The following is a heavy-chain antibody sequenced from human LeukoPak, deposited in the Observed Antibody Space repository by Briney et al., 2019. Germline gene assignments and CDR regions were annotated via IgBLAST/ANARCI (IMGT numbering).Heavy chain of an antibody. D-gene: IGHD2-15*01. CDR3: ARQDPSYCSYNDCYPYHFNY. J-gene: IGHJ4*02. CDR1: GGSISSSSYY. V-gene: IGHV4-39*01. CDR2: IYYSGST. Sequence: SETLSLTCTVSGGSISSSSYYWGWIRQPPGKGLEWIGTIYYSGSTYYNPSLKSRVTISVDTSKNQFSLKLNSVTAADTAVYYCARQDPSYCSYNDCYPYHFNYWGQGTLVTVSP.